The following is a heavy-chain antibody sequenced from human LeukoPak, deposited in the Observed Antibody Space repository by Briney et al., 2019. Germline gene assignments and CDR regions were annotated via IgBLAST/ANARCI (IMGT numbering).Heavy chain of an antibody. D-gene: IGHD6-19*01. CDR3: ARDYGEWLVPSS. V-gene: IGHV4-34*01. J-gene: IGHJ5*02. CDR2: IRQSGGT. CDR1: GGSFSTYF. Sequence: SETLSLTCAVYGGSFSTYFWGWIRQAPGKGLEWIGEIRQSGGTNYNPSLKSRLTISVDTSKNQFSLKLNSVTAADTAVYYCARDYGEWLVPSSWGQGTVVTVSS.